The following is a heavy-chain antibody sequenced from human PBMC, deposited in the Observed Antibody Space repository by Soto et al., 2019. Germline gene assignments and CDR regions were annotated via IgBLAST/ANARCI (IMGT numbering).Heavy chain of an antibody. D-gene: IGHD3-3*02. V-gene: IGHV3-23*01. Sequence: EVQLLESGGGSVLPGGSLRLSCAASGVRFSSYALSWVRQAPGKGLEWLSVISGSGATTFSADSVKGRFTFSKDSSMNSFNLQMDSLKVDDTAVYYCATLAMAGDTVYYFNGLDVWGQGTTVTVSS. CDR3: ATLAMAGDTVYYFNGLDV. CDR1: GVRFSSYA. J-gene: IGHJ6*02. CDR2: ISGSGATT.